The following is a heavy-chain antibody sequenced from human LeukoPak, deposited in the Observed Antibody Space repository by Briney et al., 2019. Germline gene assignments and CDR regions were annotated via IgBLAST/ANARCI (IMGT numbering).Heavy chain of an antibody. D-gene: IGHD6-6*01. CDR1: GFTFRTYS. J-gene: IGHJ2*01. V-gene: IGHV3-48*02. Sequence: PGGSLRLSSAASGFTFRTYSMNCVRQAPGKGLEWVSYISTSSSTIYYADSVKGRFTISRDNAQNSVYLQMNSLRDEDTAVYYCVRDEYYWYFALWGPGTLVTVSS. CDR2: ISTSSSTI. CDR3: VRDEYYWYFAL.